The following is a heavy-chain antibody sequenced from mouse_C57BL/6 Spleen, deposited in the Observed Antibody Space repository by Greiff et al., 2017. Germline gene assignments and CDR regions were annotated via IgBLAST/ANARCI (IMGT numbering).Heavy chain of an antibody. D-gene: IGHD1-1*01. V-gene: IGHV1-64*01. Sequence: QVQLQQPGAELVKPGASVKLSCKASGYTFTSSWMHWVKQRPGQGLEWIGMIHPTSGSTNYNEKFKSKATLTVDKSSSTAYMQLSSLTSEDSAVXYGARARGYYCGSSSYFDVWGTGTTVTVSS. CDR3: ARARGYYCGSSSYFDV. J-gene: IGHJ1*03. CDR1: GYTFTSSW. CDR2: IHPTSGST.